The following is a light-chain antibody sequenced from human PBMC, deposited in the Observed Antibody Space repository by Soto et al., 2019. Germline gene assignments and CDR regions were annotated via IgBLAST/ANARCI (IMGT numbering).Light chain of an antibody. CDR1: ESVDRY. CDR3: QQRARSPST. CDR2: DAF. V-gene: IGKV3-11*01. Sequence: VLTQSPDVLSLSPGQTATLSCRASESVDRYVAWYQQKVGQAPRILIYDAFTRATGVVARFSGSGSATEFTLTISSLEPEDFAVYYCQQRARSPSTFGPGTKVDIK. J-gene: IGKJ2*02.